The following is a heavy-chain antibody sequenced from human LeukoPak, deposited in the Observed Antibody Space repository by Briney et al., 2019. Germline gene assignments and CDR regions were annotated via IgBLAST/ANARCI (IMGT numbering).Heavy chain of an antibody. CDR2: IRYDGSNK. V-gene: IGHV3-30*02. CDR1: GFTFSSYG. J-gene: IGHJ5*02. D-gene: IGHD2-2*01. Sequence: GGSLRLSCAASGFTFSSYGMHWVRQAPGKGLEWVAFIRYDGSNKYYADSLKGRFTISRDNAKNSLYLQMNSLRAEDTAMYYCARGIEVVAAANNWFDPWGQGTLVTVSS. CDR3: ARGIEVVAAANNWFDP.